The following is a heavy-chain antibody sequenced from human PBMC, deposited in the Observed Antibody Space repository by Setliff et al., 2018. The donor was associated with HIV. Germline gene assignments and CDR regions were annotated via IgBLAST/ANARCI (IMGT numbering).Heavy chain of an antibody. J-gene: IGHJ4*02. Sequence: ASVKVSCKASGYTFNDNYIHWVRQAPGQGLEWMGRISPDIGDTNYAQMFHGRVTMTRDTSISTAYMELSSLKSDDTAVYYCARDGTAGNTYDYAYWGQGTLVTGSS. CDR2: ISPDIGDT. CDR1: GYTFNDNY. V-gene: IGHV1-2*06. CDR3: ARDGTAGNTYDYAY. D-gene: IGHD3-16*01.